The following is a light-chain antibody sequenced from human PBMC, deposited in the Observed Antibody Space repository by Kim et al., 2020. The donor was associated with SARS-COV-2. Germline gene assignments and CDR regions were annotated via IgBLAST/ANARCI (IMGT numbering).Light chain of an antibody. CDR1: SSDVGGYNY. CDR3: SSYTTSSTNWV. CDR2: DVS. J-gene: IGLJ3*02. V-gene: IGLV2-14*03. Sequence: QSALTQPASVSGSPGQSITIPCTGTSSDVGGYNYVSWYQQHPGKAPKLMIYDVSNRPSGVSNRFSGSKSGNTASLTISGLQAEDEADYYCSSYTTSSTNWVFGGGTQLTVL.